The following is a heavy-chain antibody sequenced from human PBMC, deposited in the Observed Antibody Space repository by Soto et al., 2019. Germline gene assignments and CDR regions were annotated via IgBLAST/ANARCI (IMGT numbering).Heavy chain of an antibody. Sequence: PGGSLRLSCAVSGFNVMSYWMSWVRQAPGKGLEWVASVKEDGSELYYLHSVRGRFSISRDSAGNALHLTMNYLSAEDTGVYLCARDIGFDYVNWGQGIPGTVSS. V-gene: IGHV3-7*01. D-gene: IGHD3-16*01. J-gene: IGHJ4*02. CDR3: ARDIGFDYVN. CDR1: GFNVMSYW. CDR2: VKEDGSEL.